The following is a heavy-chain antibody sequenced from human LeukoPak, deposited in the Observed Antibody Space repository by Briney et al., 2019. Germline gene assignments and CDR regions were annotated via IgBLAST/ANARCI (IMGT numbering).Heavy chain of an antibody. V-gene: IGHV3-7*01. CDR1: GFTFSSYW. Sequence: PGGSLRLFCAASGFTFSSYWMSWVRQAPGKGLEWVANIKQDGSEKYYVDSVKGRFTISRDNAKNSLYLQMNSLRAEDTAVYYCAREAVEQGWYWVNPIDYWGKGTLVTVSS. CDR2: IKQDGSEK. CDR3: AREAVEQGWYWVNPIDY. J-gene: IGHJ4*02. D-gene: IGHD6-19*01.